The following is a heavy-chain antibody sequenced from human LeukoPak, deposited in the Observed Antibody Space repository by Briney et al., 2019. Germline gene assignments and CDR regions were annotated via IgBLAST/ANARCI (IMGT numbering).Heavy chain of an antibody. D-gene: IGHD1-26*01. J-gene: IGHJ5*02. CDR2: IYHSGST. Sequence: SGTLSLTCAVSGGSISSSNWWSWVRQPPGKGLEWIGEIYHSGSTNYNPSLKSRVTISVDKSKNQFSLKLSSVTAADTAVYYCARDVGATSRNWFDPWGQGTLVTVSS. CDR1: GGSISSSNW. CDR3: ARDVGATSRNWFDP. V-gene: IGHV4-4*02.